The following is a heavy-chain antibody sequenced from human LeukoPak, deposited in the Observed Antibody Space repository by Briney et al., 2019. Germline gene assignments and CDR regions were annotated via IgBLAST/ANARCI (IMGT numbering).Heavy chain of an antibody. Sequence: SETLSLTCTVYGGSFSGYYWSWIRQPPGKGLEWIGEINHSGSTNYNPSLKSRVTISVDTSKNQFSLKLSSVTAADTAVYYRARGRRVGSWFDPWGQGTLVTVSS. CDR2: INHSGST. D-gene: IGHD1-14*01. CDR1: GGSFSGYY. CDR3: ARGRRVGSWFDP. J-gene: IGHJ5*02. V-gene: IGHV4-34*01.